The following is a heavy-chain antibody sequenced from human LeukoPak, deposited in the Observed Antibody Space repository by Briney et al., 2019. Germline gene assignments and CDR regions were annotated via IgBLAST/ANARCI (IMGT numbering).Heavy chain of an antibody. J-gene: IGHJ4*02. Sequence: SGTLSLTCAVYGGSFSGYYWSWIRQPPGKGLEWIGEINHSGSTNYNPSLKSRVTISVDTSKNQFSLKLSSVTAADTAVYYCARGKYYFDYWGQGTLVTVSS. CDR2: INHSGST. V-gene: IGHV4-34*01. CDR1: GGSFSGYY. CDR3: ARGKYYFDY.